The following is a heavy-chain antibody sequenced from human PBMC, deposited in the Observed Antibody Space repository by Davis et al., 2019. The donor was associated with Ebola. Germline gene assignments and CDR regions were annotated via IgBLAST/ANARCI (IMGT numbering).Heavy chain of an antibody. V-gene: IGHV2-5*02. J-gene: IGHJ5*02. Sequence: SGPTLVKPTQTLTLTCSFSGFSLSTTGLGVGWFRQSPGEALEWLALVYWDDDKRYSPSLRNRLTITKDTSKNQVVLSLTNMDPVDTATYYCAHKAYGSLSNWFGPWGQGTPVTVSS. CDR3: AHKAYGSLSNWFGP. D-gene: IGHD4-17*01. CDR2: VYWDDDK. CDR1: GFSLSTTGLG.